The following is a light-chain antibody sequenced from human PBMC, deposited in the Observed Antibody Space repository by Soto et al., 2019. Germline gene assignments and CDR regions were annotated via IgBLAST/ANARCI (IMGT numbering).Light chain of an antibody. Sequence: EIVLTQSPGTLSLSPGERATLSCRASQSVSSSYLAWYQQKPGQAPRLLIYDASNRATGIPARFSGSGSGTDFTLTINSLEPEDFAIYYCQQRSNWPPIIFGQGTRLEIK. CDR3: QQRSNWPPII. CDR1: QSVSSSY. J-gene: IGKJ5*01. V-gene: IGKV3D-20*02. CDR2: DAS.